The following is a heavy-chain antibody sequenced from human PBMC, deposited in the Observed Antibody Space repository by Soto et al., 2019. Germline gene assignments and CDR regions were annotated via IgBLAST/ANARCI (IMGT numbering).Heavy chain of an antibody. Sequence: EVQVVESGGGLVQPGGSLRLSCAASGFSVTNNYMNWVRQAPGKGLEWVSIIDIGGNTYYAASVKDRFTISRDNSRNTXXLHMDSLRAEDTAVYYCARGRGSTGYLGREHYFDYWGQGTLVTVSP. J-gene: IGHJ4*02. V-gene: IGHV3-66*01. CDR2: IDIGGNT. CDR3: ARGRGSTGYLGREHYFDY. D-gene: IGHD2-2*01. CDR1: GFSVTNNY.